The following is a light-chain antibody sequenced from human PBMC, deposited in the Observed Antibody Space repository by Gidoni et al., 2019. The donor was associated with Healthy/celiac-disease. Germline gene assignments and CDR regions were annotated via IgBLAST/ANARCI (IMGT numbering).Light chain of an antibody. CDR3: QQSYSTPRT. J-gene: IGKJ4*01. CDR1: QSISSY. V-gene: IGKV1-39*01. Sequence: DIQLPQSPASLSASLGDRVTITCRASQSISSYLTWYQQKPGKAPKLLIYAASSLQSGVPARFSGSGSGTEFTLTISSLQPEDFATYYCQQSYSTPRTFGGGTKVEIK. CDR2: AAS.